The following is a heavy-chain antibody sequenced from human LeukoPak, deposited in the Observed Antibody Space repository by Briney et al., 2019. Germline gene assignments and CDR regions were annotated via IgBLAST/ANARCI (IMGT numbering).Heavy chain of an antibody. J-gene: IGHJ4*02. D-gene: IGHD4-17*01. CDR2: IWYDGSNK. CDR1: GFTFSSYG. CDR3: ARSCPGGDYFDY. V-gene: IGHV3-33*01. Sequence: PGKSLRLSCAASGFTFSSYGMHWVRQAPGKGLEWVAVIWYDGSNKYYADSVKGRFTISRDNSKNTLYLQMNSLRAEDTAVYYCARSCPGGDYFDYWGQGTLVTVSS.